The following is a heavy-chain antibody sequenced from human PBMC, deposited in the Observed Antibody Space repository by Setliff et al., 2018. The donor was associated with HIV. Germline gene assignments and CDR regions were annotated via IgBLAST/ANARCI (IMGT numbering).Heavy chain of an antibody. D-gene: IGHD3-10*01. Sequence: SVKVSCKASGGTFSSYAISWVRQAPGQGLEWMGGIIPILGIANYAQKFQGRVTITRDTSATIAYMELSSLTSEDTALYFCARTDYDSGKSVLDSWGQGTLVTVSS. V-gene: IGHV1-69*10. CDR2: IIPILGIA. CDR1: GGTFSSYA. J-gene: IGHJ5*01. CDR3: ARTDYDSGKSVLDS.